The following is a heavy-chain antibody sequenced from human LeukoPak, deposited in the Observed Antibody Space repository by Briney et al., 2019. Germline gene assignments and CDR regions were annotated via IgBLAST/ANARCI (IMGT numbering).Heavy chain of an antibody. CDR2: IYLTGAT. V-gene: IGHV4-59*12. Sequence: SETLSLTCSVSVGSTTGYYWNSVREFPGTRLEWIGYIYLTGATTYNPSLQSRVAISIDTSTNQISLRLSSVTSADTAIYFCARDRSEWSAEDNWFDPWGQGILVTVSS. J-gene: IGHJ5*02. CDR1: VGSTTGYY. D-gene: IGHD3-10*01. CDR3: ARDRSEWSAEDNWFDP.